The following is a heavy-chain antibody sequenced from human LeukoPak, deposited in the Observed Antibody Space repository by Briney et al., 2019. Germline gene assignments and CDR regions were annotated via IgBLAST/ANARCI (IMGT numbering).Heavy chain of an antibody. J-gene: IGHJ5*02. CDR1: GFTFSSYA. CDR2: ISGRGGIT. D-gene: IGHD3-22*01. Sequence: PGGSLRLSCAASGFTFSSYAMSCVRQAPGKGLEWVSPISGRGGITYYAVSVKGRFTISRDNSKHKLYLQMNSLRAEDTAVYYCAKGPYYYDSSGYSRRWFAPWGQGTLVTVSS. CDR3: AKGPYYYDSSGYSRRWFAP. V-gene: IGHV3-23*01.